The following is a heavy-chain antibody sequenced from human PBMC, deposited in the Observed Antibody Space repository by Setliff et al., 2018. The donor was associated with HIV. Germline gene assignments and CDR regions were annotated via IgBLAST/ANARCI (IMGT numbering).Heavy chain of an antibody. CDR1: GFTFSDYY. J-gene: IGHJ6*02. D-gene: IGHD1-7*01. CDR2: ISSSGSTI. V-gene: IGHV3-11*01. Sequence: GGSLRLSCAASGFTFSDYYMSWIRQAPGKGLEWVSYISSSGSTIYYADSVKGRFTISRDNSKNTLYLQMNSLRAEDTAVYYCARVGGSKNSYAMDVWGQGTTVTVSS. CDR3: ARVGGSKNSYAMDV.